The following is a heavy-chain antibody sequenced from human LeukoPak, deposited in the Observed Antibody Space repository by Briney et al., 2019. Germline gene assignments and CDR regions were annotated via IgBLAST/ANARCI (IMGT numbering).Heavy chain of an antibody. Sequence: ASVKVSCKASGGTFSSCAISWVRQAPGQGLEWMGGIIPIFGTANYAQKFQGRVTITADESTSTAYMELSSLRSEDTAVYYCARDPTSAVDTAMYWDNWSDPWGQGTLVTVSS. CDR3: ARDPTSAVDTAMYWDNWSDP. CDR1: GGTFSSCA. J-gene: IGHJ5*02. CDR2: IIPIFGTA. V-gene: IGHV1-69*13. D-gene: IGHD5-18*01.